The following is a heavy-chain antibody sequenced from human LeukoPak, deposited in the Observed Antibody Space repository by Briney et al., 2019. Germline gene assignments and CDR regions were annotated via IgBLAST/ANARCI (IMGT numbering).Heavy chain of an antibody. D-gene: IGHD5-18*01. V-gene: IGHV4-38-2*02. CDR3: ARDSLDTAMVNYYYYYMDV. Sequence: SETLSLTCTVSGYSISSGYYWGWIRQPPGKGLEWIGSIYHSGSTYYNPSLKSRVTISVDTSKNQFSLKLSSVTAADTAVYYCARDSLDTAMVNYYYYYMDVWGKGTTVTVSS. CDR2: IYHSGST. J-gene: IGHJ6*03. CDR1: GYSISSGYY.